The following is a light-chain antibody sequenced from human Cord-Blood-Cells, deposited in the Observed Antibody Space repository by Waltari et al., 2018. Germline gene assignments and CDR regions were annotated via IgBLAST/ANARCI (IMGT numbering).Light chain of an antibody. CDR1: SLTRYY. J-gene: IGLJ1*01. CDR3: NSRDSSGNHYV. CDR2: GKN. Sequence: SSELTQDPAVSVALGQTVRITCQGDSLTRYYASWYQQKPGQAPVLVIYGKNNRPSGIPDRFSGSSSGNTASLTITGAQAEDEADYYCNSRDSSGNHYVFGTGTKVTVL. V-gene: IGLV3-19*01.